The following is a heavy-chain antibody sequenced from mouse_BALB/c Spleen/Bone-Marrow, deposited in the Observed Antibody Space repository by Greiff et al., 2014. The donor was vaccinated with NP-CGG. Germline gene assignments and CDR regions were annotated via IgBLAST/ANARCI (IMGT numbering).Heavy chain of an antibody. J-gene: IGHJ4*01. Sequence: QVQLQQSGAELVRPGTSVKVSCKASGYASTNYLIEWVKQRPGQGLEWIGVINPGSGGTNYNEKFKGKATLTADKSSSTAYMQLSSLTSDDSAVYFCARDGDYDEGYAMDYWGQGTSVTVSS. CDR3: ARDGDYDEGYAMDY. D-gene: IGHD2-4*01. CDR1: GYASTNYL. CDR2: INPGSGGT. V-gene: IGHV1-54*01.